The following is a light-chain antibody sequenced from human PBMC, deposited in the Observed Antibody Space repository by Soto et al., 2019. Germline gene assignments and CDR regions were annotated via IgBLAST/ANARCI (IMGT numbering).Light chain of an antibody. Sequence: EIVLTQSPGTLSLSPGERATLSCRASQSVSSSYLAWYQQKPGQAPRLLIYGASSSATGIPDRFSGSGSGTDFTLTISRLEPEDFAVYYCQQYGSSLPPLTFGGGTKVEIK. V-gene: IGKV3-20*01. CDR1: QSVSSSY. CDR3: QQYGSSLPPLT. CDR2: GAS. J-gene: IGKJ4*01.